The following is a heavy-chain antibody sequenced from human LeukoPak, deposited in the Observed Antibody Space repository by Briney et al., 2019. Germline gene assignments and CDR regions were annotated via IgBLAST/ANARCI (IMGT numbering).Heavy chain of an antibody. V-gene: IGHV4-59*01. J-gene: IGHJ6*02. CDR2: IYYSGST. Sequence: SETLSLTCAVYGGSFSGYYWSWIRQPPGKGLEWIGYIYYSGSTNYNPSLKSRVTISVDTSKNQFSLKLSSVTAADTAVYYCARSIAARYWEFSYYYYGMDVWGQGTTVTVSS. D-gene: IGHD6-6*01. CDR1: GGSFSGYY. CDR3: ARSIAARYWEFSYYYYGMDV.